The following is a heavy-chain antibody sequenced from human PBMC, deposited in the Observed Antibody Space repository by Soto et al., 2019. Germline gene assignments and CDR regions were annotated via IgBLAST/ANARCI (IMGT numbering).Heavy chain of an antibody. CDR3: AKSYSSSSVYYYGMDV. CDR2: IIPIFGTA. J-gene: IGHJ6*02. CDR1: GGTFSSYA. V-gene: IGHV1-69*13. D-gene: IGHD6-6*01. Sequence: ASVKVSCKASGGTFSSYAISWVRQAPGQGLEWMGGIIPIFGTANYAQKFQGRVTITADESTSTAYMELSSLRSEDTAVYYCAKSYSSSSVYYYGMDVWGQGTTVTVSS.